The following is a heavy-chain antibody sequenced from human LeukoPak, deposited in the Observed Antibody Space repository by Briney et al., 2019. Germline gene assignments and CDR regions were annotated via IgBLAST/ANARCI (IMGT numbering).Heavy chain of an antibody. CDR2: IYSGGST. CDR1: GFTVSSNY. D-gene: IGHD6-13*01. J-gene: IGHJ5*02. CDR3: ARELGGIAAAGTGWFDP. Sequence: GSLRLSCAASGFTVSSNYMSWVRQAPGKGLEWVSVIYSGGSTYYADSVKGRFTISRHNSKNTLYLQMNSLRAEDTAAYYCARELGGIAAAGTGWFDPWGQGTLVTVSS. V-gene: IGHV3-53*04.